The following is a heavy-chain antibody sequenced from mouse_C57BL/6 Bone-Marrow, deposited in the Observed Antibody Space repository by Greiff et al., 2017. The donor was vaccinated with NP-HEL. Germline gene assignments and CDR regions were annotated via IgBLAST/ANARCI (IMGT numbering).Heavy chain of an antibody. D-gene: IGHD1-1*01. CDR1: GYTFTDYE. J-gene: IGHJ1*03. Sequence: QVQLKESGAELVRPGASVTLSCKASGYTFTDYEMHWVKQTPVHGLEWIGAIDPETGGTAYNQKFKGKAILTADKSSSTAYMELRSLTSEDSAVYYCTRPYYYGSNWYFDVWGTGTTVTVSS. CDR2: IDPETGGT. CDR3: TRPYYYGSNWYFDV. V-gene: IGHV1-15*01.